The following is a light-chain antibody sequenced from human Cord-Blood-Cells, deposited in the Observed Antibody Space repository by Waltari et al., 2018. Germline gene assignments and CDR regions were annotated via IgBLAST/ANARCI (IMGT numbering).Light chain of an antibody. CDR3: SSYTSNSTPF. CDR1: STDVGGYNY. V-gene: IGLV2-14*01. Sequence: QSALTQPASVSGSHGQSITISCTGTSTDVGGYNYFSWYQTDPGKSPKLMIYDFSNRPSGVSKRFSASKSGNTASLTISRLQSENDADYYCSSYTSNSTPFFGGVTNLTVL. CDR2: DFS. J-gene: IGLJ2*01.